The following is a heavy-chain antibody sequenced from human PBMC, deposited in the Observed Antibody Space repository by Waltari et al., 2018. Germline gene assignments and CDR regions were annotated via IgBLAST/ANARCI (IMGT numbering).Heavy chain of an antibody. J-gene: IGHJ6*02. Sequence: GGVSRPGGSLKLACAASGFTFDDYGLAWVRQVPGKGLEWIAGINWNGRSTGYSDSVKGRFTISRDTATNSLYLQMNNLRAEDTAVYYCVRLAQRTYRSPVPGRHYYYGMDVWGQGTTVTVSS. V-gene: IGHV3-20*04. CDR2: INWNGRST. D-gene: IGHD3-10*01. CDR1: GFTFDDYG. CDR3: VRLAQRTYRSPVPGRHYYYGMDV.